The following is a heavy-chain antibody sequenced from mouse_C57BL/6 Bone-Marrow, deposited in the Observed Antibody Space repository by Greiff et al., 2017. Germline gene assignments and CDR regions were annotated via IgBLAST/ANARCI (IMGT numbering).Heavy chain of an antibody. V-gene: IGHV5-4*01. Sequence: EVKVEESGGGLVKPGGSLKLSCAASGFTFSSYAMSWVRQTPEKRLEWVATISDGGSYTYYPDNVKGRFTISRDNAKNNLYRQMSHLKSEDTAMYYCARDRSLQRPYFDVWGTGTTVTVSS. CDR2: ISDGGSYT. D-gene: IGHD6-5*01. CDR1: GFTFSSYA. CDR3: ARDRSLQRPYFDV. J-gene: IGHJ1*03.